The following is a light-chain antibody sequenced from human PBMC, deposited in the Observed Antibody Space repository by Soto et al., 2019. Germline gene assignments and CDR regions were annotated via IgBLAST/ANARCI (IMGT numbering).Light chain of an antibody. Sequence: TKCPATLSVSTGKRATLSCRASQSVSGYLDWFHQKPGQAPRLVLLRIFTRAIGVPARFSGSGSETEFTLTISGLQSEESGVYYCLQPYSWPWPFGQGTKVDI. CDR1: QSVSGY. J-gene: IGKJ1*01. V-gene: IGKV3-15*01. CDR3: LQPYSWPWP. CDR2: RIF.